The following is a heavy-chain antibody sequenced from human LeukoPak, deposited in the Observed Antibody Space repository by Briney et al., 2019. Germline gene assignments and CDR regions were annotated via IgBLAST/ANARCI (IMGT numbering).Heavy chain of an antibody. D-gene: IGHD5-18*01. CDR2: MYYSGNT. V-gene: IGHV4-39*01. CDR3: ARHRGYSYGRQYLGFDY. J-gene: IGHJ4*02. Sequence: SSETLSLTCTVSGGSISSRSYYWGWIRQPPGKGLEWIGSMYYSGNTYYNPSLKSRVTISVDTSKNQFSLKLSSVTAADTAVYYCARHRGYSYGRQYLGFDYWGQGTLVTVSS. CDR1: GGSISSRSYY.